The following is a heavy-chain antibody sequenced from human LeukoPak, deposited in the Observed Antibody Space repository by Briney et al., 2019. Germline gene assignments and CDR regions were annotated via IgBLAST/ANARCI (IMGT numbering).Heavy chain of an antibody. Sequence: KPSETLSLTCTVSGDSISSYYWNWIRQPAGKGLEWIGRIYASGYTEYNPSLQTRVTMSVDTSKNELSLKVDTVTAADTAVYFCARNHIVTGTYFDSWGQGILVTVSS. J-gene: IGHJ4*02. CDR1: GDSISSYY. D-gene: IGHD3-10*01. CDR2: IYASGYT. CDR3: ARNHIVTGTYFDS. V-gene: IGHV4-4*07.